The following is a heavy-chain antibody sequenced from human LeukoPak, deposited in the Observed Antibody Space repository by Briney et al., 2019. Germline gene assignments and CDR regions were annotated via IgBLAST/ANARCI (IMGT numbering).Heavy chain of an antibody. CDR3: ARDQTTVTTDYYYYYYMDV. V-gene: IGHV1-69*01. CDR2: IIPIFGTA. J-gene: IGHJ6*03. Sequence: SVKVSCKASGGTFSSYAISWVRQAPGQGLEWMGGIIPIFGTANYAQKFQGRVTITADESTSTAYMELSSLRSEDTAVYYCARDQTTVTTDYYYYYYMDVWGKGTTVTVSS. D-gene: IGHD4-17*01. CDR1: GGTFSSYA.